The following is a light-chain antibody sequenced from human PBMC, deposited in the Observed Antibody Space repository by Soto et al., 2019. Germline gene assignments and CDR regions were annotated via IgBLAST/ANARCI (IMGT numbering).Light chain of an antibody. V-gene: IGLV2-14*03. Sequence: QSALSPPASVTGSPGHSITISCTGTSXDVVAYNYVYWYQQQQGKAQHLTIYDVSNRPSGVSNRFHGSKSGKTAYLTIYGLKDEDEGHYYCSSYTSTSTRYVFGAGTKVTVL. J-gene: IGLJ1*01. CDR2: DVS. CDR3: SSYTSTSTRYV. CDR1: SXDVVAYNY.